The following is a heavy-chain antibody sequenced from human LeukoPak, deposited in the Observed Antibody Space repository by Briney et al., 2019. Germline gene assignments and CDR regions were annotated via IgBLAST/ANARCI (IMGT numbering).Heavy chain of an antibody. V-gene: IGHV1-8*01. D-gene: IGHD1-26*01. Sequence: ASVKVSCKASGYTFASYDINWVRQATGQGLEWMGWMNPNSGNTGYAQKFQGRVTMTRNTSISTAYMELSSLRSEDTAVYYCARWTVSGSREAGDYWGQGTLVTVSS. CDR2: MNPNSGNT. CDR3: ARWTVSGSREAGDY. J-gene: IGHJ4*02. CDR1: GYTFASYD.